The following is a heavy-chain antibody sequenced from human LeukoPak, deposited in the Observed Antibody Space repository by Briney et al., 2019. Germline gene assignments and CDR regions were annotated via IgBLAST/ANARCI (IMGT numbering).Heavy chain of an antibody. Sequence: SETLSLTCSVSGDSISSYYWSWIRQPPGKGLEWIGSIYYSGTTNYNPSLKSRVTISVDTSKNQFSLKLSSVTAAAPAVYYWAGVRQYCTNGVCFYTRFDYWGQGTLVTVSS. D-gene: IGHD2-8*01. CDR2: IYYSGTT. V-gene: IGHV4-59*01. J-gene: IGHJ4*02. CDR3: AGVRQYCTNGVCFYTRFDY. CDR1: GDSISSYY.